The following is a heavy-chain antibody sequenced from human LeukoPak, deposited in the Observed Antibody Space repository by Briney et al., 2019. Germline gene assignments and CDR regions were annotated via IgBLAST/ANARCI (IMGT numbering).Heavy chain of an antibody. V-gene: IGHV4-34*01. Sequence: SETLSLTCAVYGWSLNNHYWIWIRQSPGKGLEWIGEINYRGSTNYSPSLESRVTISIDPSKSQIFLKLSSVTAADTAVYYCARGPAAVHPWGQGTLVTVSS. J-gene: IGHJ5*02. D-gene: IGHD6-13*01. CDR1: GWSLNNHY. CDR3: ARGPAAVHP. CDR2: INYRGST.